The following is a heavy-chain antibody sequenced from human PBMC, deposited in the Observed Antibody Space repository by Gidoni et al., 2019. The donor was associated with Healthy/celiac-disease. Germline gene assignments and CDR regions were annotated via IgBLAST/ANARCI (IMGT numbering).Heavy chain of an antibody. J-gene: IGHJ4*02. CDR1: GSTFENSC. CDR2: LWYDGSDK. V-gene: IGHV3-33*01. Sequence: QVQLAESGGGVVQPGRSLSLSCAASGSTFENSCITLVRQAPGKGLEWVVSLWYDGSDKSYLDSVKGRFTISRDNSKNTLYLQMNSLKDDDTAVYYCVRGPVLLYCGVDCHHYFDSWGQGTRVTVSS. D-gene: IGHD2-21*02. CDR3: VRGPVLLYCGVDCHHYFDS.